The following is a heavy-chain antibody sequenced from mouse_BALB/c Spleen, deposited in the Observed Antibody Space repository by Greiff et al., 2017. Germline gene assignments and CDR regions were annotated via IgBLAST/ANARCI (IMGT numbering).Heavy chain of an antibody. D-gene: IGHD1-1*01. CDR1: GFTFSSFG. J-gene: IGHJ4*01. CDR2: ISSGSSTI. CDR3: ARDLGYYGYAMDY. V-gene: IGHV5-17*02. Sequence: EVNVVESGGGLVQPGGSRKLSCAASGFTFSSFGMHWVRQAPEKGLEWVAYISSGSSTIYYADTVKGRFTISRDNPKNTLFLQMTSLRSEDTAMYYCARDLGYYGYAMDYWGQGTSVTVSS.